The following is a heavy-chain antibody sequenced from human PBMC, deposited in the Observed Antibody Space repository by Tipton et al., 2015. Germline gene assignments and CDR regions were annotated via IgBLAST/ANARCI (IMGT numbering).Heavy chain of an antibody. D-gene: IGHD3-10*01. CDR1: GGSISSGGYY. CDR2: IYYSGST. Sequence: TLSLTCTVSGGSISSGGYYWSWIRQHPGKGLEWIGYIYYSGSTYYNPSLKSRVIISVDTSKNQFSLKLSSVTAADTAVYYCARGYGRMVRGVHFDYWGQGTLVTVSS. CDR3: ARGYGRMVRGVHFDY. J-gene: IGHJ4*02. V-gene: IGHV4-31*03.